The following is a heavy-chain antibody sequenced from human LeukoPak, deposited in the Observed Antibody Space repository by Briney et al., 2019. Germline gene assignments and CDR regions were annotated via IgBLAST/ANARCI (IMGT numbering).Heavy chain of an antibody. V-gene: IGHV3-48*03. Sequence: GGSLRLSCAASGFTFSSYEMNWVRQAPGKGLEWVSYISSSGSTIYYADSVKGRFTISRDNAKNSLYLQMNSMRADDTAVYYCMRRTALEQYFDYWGQGNLVTVSS. D-gene: IGHD1/OR15-1a*01. J-gene: IGHJ4*02. CDR1: GFTFSSYE. CDR3: MRRTALEQYFDY. CDR2: ISSSGSTI.